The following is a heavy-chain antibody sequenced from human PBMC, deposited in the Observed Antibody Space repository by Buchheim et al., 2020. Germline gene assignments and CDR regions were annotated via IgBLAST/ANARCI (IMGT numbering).Heavy chain of an antibody. D-gene: IGHD2-2*02. J-gene: IGHJ6*02. CDR1: GDNFSSYG. Sequence: QVQLVQSGAEVRKPGSSVKVSCKASGDNFSSYGISWVRQAPGQGPEWMGGIIPILGRVNYAQKFQGRVTITAAESPSTAYMELSSLRSEDTAVYYCARPEYLGSHYYGLDVWGQGTT. CDR3: ARPEYLGSHYYGLDV. V-gene: IGHV1-69*11. CDR2: IIPILGRV.